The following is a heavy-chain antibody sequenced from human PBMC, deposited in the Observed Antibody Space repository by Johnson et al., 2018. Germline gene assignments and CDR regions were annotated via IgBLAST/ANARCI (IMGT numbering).Heavy chain of an antibody. V-gene: IGHV3-30-3*01. CDR3: ARSRLRQQQGGGAISTAFDI. Sequence: QVQLVQSGGGVVQPGRSLRLSCAASGFTFSTYAMHWVRQAPGKGLEWVAVISYDGSNKYYADSVKGRFTISRDNSKNTLYLQMNSLSAEDTAVYYCARSRLRQQQGGGAISTAFDIWGQGTMVTVSS. CDR2: ISYDGSNK. J-gene: IGHJ3*02. CDR1: GFTFSTYA. D-gene: IGHD3-16*02.